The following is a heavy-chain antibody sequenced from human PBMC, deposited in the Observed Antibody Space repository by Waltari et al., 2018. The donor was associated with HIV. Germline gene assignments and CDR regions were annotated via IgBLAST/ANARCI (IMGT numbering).Heavy chain of an antibody. V-gene: IGHV1-24*01. Sequence: QVPLVQSGAEVKKPGASVKVSCTVSGYTIRELSMHWVLQAPGKGLEWMGGFDPEQGKTIYAQNFQGRVTMTEDAATDTAYMELSSLRSEDTAVYYCTTEGLYCSGGTCYSRFDPWGQGTLVTVSS. J-gene: IGHJ5*02. CDR1: GYTIRELS. CDR3: TTEGLYCSGGTCYSRFDP. CDR2: FDPEQGKT. D-gene: IGHD2-15*01.